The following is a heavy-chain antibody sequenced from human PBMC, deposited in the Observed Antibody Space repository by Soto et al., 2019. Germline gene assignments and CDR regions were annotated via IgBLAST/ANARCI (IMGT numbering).Heavy chain of an antibody. J-gene: IGHJ5*02. CDR2: IHWDDDR. CDR1: GFSLSTNGMG. Sequence: SGPTLVNPTQTLTLTCTFSGFSLSTNGMGVGWIRQPPGKALEWLALIHWDDDRRYSPSLESRLTIRKDTSKNQVVLTMANMDPVDTATYYCAHFPDIAMVRGVISWFDPWGQGTLVTVSS. CDR3: AHFPDIAMVRGVISWFDP. V-gene: IGHV2-5*02. D-gene: IGHD3-10*01.